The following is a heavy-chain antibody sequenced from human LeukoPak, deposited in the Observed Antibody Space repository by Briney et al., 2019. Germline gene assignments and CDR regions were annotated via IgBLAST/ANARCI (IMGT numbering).Heavy chain of an antibody. J-gene: IGHJ4*02. Sequence: PGGSLRLSCAASGFTVSSKYMGWIRQPPGKGREWIGGIYYSKNTYYNPSLKRRVTISADTSKNQSYLTLGSVSATDTAVYYCVSPRGFSYGYFDYWGQGTLVTVSS. CDR3: VSPRGFSYGYFDY. D-gene: IGHD5-18*01. V-gene: IGHV4-39*01. CDR2: IYYSKNT. CDR1: GFTVSSKY.